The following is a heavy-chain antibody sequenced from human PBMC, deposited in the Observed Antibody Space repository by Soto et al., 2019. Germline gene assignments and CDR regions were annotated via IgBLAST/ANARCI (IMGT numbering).Heavy chain of an antibody. CDR3: ARVSYVEGLGYFDY. D-gene: IGHD3-16*01. CDR1: GFTVSSKY. CDR2: IYSGGST. V-gene: IGHV3-66*01. Sequence: PGGSLRLSCAASGFTVSSKYMSWVRQAPGKGLEWVSAIYSGGSTYNADSVKGRFTISRDNSKNTLYLQMNSLRAEDTAVYYCARVSYVEGLGYFDYWGQGSLVTVSS. J-gene: IGHJ4*02.